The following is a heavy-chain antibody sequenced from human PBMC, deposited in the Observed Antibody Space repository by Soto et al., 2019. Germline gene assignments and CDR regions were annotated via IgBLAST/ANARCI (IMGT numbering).Heavy chain of an antibody. CDR1: GGSISSSSYY. CDR3: ARHAYCTNGVCYRPAYYYYMDV. Sequence: SETLSLTCTVSGGSISSSSYYWGWIRQPPGKGLEWIGSIYYSGSTYYNPSLKSRVTISVDTSKNQFFLKLSSVTAADTAVYYCARHAYCTNGVCYRPAYYYYMDVWGKGTTVTVSS. V-gene: IGHV4-39*01. CDR2: IYYSGST. D-gene: IGHD2-8*01. J-gene: IGHJ6*03.